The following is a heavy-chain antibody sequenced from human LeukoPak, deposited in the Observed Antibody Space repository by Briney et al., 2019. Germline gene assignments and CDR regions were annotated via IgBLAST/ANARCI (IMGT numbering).Heavy chain of an antibody. Sequence: GGSLRLSCAASGFTFSSFAMHWVRQAPGKGLDWVAFIYYDGSSKYYADSVKGRFTISRDNSRDTVYLQMNSLRAEDTAVYFCARDKGTTSIDNWGQGALVTVSS. CDR1: GFTFSSFA. D-gene: IGHD2/OR15-2a*01. J-gene: IGHJ4*02. CDR3: ARDKGTTSIDN. V-gene: IGHV3-33*01. CDR2: IYYDGSSK.